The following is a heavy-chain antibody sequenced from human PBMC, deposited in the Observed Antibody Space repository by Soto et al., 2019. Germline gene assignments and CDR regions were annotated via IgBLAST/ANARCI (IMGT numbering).Heavy chain of an antibody. D-gene: IGHD6-19*01. Sequence: AAEVSCKTSGGTFRNGISTWVHQDPEQRLEWMGWISAGHGNTKYSQRFQGRVTITRDTSASIAYMELRSLRSEDTAVYYCARGLGSSGWYSPWDASDIWGQGTMVTVSS. CDR1: GGTFRNGI. V-gene: IGHV1-3*01. CDR2: ISAGHGNT. CDR3: ARGLGSSGWYSPWDASDI. J-gene: IGHJ3*02.